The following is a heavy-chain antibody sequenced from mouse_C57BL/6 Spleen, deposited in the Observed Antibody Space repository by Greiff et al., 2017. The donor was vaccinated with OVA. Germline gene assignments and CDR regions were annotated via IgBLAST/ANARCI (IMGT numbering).Heavy chain of an antibody. D-gene: IGHD1-1*01. Sequence: QVQLKESGAELAKPGASVKLSCKASGYTFTSYWMHWVKQRPGQGLEWIGYINPSSGYTKYNQKFKDKATLTADKSSSTAYMQLSSLTYEDSAVYYCALYYYGSYFDYWGQGTTLTVSS. J-gene: IGHJ2*01. V-gene: IGHV1-7*01. CDR2: INPSSGYT. CDR3: ALYYYGSYFDY. CDR1: GYTFTSYW.